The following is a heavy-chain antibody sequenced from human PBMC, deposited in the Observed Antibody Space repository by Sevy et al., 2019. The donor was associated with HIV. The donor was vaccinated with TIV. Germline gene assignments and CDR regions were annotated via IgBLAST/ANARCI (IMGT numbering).Heavy chain of an antibody. J-gene: IGHJ3*02. D-gene: IGHD2-15*01. Sequence: ASVKVSCKASGGTFSSYAISWVRQAPGQGLEWMGGIIPIFGTANYAQKFQGRVTITADESTSTAYMERSSLRSEDTAVYYCAREFSCSGGSCYSLDAFDIWGQGTMVTVS. CDR1: GGTFSSYA. CDR2: IIPIFGTA. V-gene: IGHV1-69*13. CDR3: AREFSCSGGSCYSLDAFDI.